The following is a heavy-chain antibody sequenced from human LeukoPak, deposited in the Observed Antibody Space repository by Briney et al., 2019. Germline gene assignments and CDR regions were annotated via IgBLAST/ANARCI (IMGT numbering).Heavy chain of an antibody. D-gene: IGHD2-15*01. Sequence: GSLRLSCAASGFTFSDYSMGWIRQPPGKGLEWIGSIYYSGSTYYNPSLKSRVTISVDTSKNQFSLKLSSVTAADTAVYCCARDGVGYCSGGSCYNWFDPWGQGTLVTVSS. V-gene: IGHV4-38-2*02. CDR3: ARDGVGYCSGGSCYNWFDP. CDR2: IYYSGST. CDR1: GFTFSDYS. J-gene: IGHJ5*02.